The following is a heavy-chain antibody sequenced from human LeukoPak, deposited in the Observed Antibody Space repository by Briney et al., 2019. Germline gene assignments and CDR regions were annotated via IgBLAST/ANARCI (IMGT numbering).Heavy chain of an antibody. CDR1: GYTFTNYY. J-gene: IGHJ3*02. Sequence: GASVKVSCKASGYTFTNYYMHWVRQAPGQGLEWMGWINPNSGGTNYAQKFQGRVTMTRDTSISTAYMELSRLRSDDTAVYYCAVPEVVVAASGYDDAFDIWGQGTMVTVSS. CDR3: AVPEVVVAASGYDDAFDI. V-gene: IGHV1-2*02. CDR2: INPNSGGT. D-gene: IGHD2-15*01.